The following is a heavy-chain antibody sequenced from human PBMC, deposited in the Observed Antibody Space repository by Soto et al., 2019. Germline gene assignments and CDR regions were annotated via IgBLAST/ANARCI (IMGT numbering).Heavy chain of an antibody. CDR1: GYTFTGYY. CDR3: ARDKMAVGFDY. J-gene: IGHJ4*02. V-gene: IGHV1-2*04. Sequence: QVQLVQSGAEVKKPGASVKVSCKASGYTFTGYYMHWVRQATGQGLEWMGWINPKSGGTNYAQKFQGWVTMTRDTSISTAYMELSRLRSDDTAVYYSARDKMAVGFDYWGQGTLVTVSS. D-gene: IGHD6-19*01. CDR2: INPKSGGT.